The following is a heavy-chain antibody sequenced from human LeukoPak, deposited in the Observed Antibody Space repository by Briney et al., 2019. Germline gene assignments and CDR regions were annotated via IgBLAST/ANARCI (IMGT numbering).Heavy chain of an antibody. V-gene: IGHV3-7*01. J-gene: IGHJ4*02. CDR1: GFTFSSYW. D-gene: IGHD6-19*01. CDR3: ASDSSGWYAHY. Sequence: QPGGSLRLSCAASGFTFSSYWMSWVRQAPGKGLEWVANIKQDGGEKYYVDSVKGRFTISRDNTKNSPYLQMNSLRAEDTAVYYCASDSSGWYAHYWGQGTLVTVSS. CDR2: IKQDGGEK.